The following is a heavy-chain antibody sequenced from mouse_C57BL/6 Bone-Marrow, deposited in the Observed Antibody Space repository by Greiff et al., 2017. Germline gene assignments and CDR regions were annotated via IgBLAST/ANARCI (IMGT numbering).Heavy chain of an antibody. CDR2: IRNKANGYTT. J-gene: IGHJ3*01. CDR3: ASNYLFAY. CDR1: GFTFTDYY. D-gene: IGHD5-5*01. V-gene: IGHV7-3*01. Sequence: EVKVVESGGGLVQPGGSLSLSCAASGFTFTDYYMSWVRQPPGKALEWLGFIRNKANGYTTEYSASVKGRFTISRDNSKSILYLQMNALRAEDSATYYCASNYLFAYWGQGTLVTVSA.